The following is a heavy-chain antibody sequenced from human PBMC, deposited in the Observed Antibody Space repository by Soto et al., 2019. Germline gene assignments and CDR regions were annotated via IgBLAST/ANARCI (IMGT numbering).Heavy chain of an antibody. D-gene: IGHD4-4*01. CDR2: ISGSGDGT. CDR3: SPDSSGAEFDC. J-gene: IGHJ4*02. V-gene: IGHV3-23*01. CDR1: GFSFSLYA. Sequence: GGSLRLSCAASGFSFSLYAINWVRQAPGKGLEWVSFISGSGDGTYYADSVKGRFTISRDNSKNTVYLHMNSLRAEDTAVYYCSPDSSGAEFDCWGPGTLVTVSS.